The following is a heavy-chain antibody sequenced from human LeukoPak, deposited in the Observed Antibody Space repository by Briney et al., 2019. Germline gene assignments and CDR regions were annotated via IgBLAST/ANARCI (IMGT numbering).Heavy chain of an antibody. J-gene: IGHJ4*02. V-gene: IGHV5-51*01. CDR2: IYPGDSDI. Sequence: GESLKISCWDSGSSFTSYWIGWVRQMPGKGLEWMGIIYPGDSDIRYSPSFQGQVTISADKSISTAYLQWSSLRASDTAMYYCARHGYFDWLSVDYWGQGTLVTVSS. CDR3: ARHGYFDWLSVDY. D-gene: IGHD3-9*01. CDR1: GSSFTSYW.